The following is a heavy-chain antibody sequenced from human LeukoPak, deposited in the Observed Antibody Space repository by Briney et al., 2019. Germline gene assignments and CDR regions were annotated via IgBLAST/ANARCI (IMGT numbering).Heavy chain of an antibody. V-gene: IGHV3-23*01. J-gene: IGHJ4*02. CDR1: GFPFSAYA. D-gene: IGHD5-12*01. Sequence: GGSLRLSCVASGFPFSAYAMNWVRQAPGKGLQWVSALSGSGDSTYYADSVKGRFTISRDNSNKVLYLQMNSLRAEDTAIYYCTKGTDIVATISDHWGQGTLVTVSS. CDR2: LSGSGDST. CDR3: TKGTDIVATISDH.